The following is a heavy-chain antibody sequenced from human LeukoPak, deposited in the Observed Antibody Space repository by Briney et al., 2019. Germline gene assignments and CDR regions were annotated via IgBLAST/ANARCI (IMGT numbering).Heavy chain of an antibody. CDR2: LSDSGGTT. V-gene: IGHV3-23*01. CDR1: GFTFSSYG. Sequence: GGSLRLSCAASGFTFSSYGMSWVRQAPGKGLQWVSTLSDSGGTTYYADSVRGRFTISRDNAKNSVHLQMNNLRVEDTAVYYCAKDEVGGHFEYWGQGILVTVSS. CDR3: AKDEVGGHFEY. J-gene: IGHJ4*02.